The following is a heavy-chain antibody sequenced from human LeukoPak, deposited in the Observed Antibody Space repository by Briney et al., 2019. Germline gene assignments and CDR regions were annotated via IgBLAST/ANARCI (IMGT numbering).Heavy chain of an antibody. CDR1: GYIFTNYG. J-gene: IGHJ5*02. V-gene: IGHV1-18*01. D-gene: IGHD2-15*01. Sequence: ASVKVSCKASGYIFTNYGISWVRQAPGQGLEWMGWISAYNGNTKYAQKFQGRVTMTTDIPTTTAYMELRSLRSDDTAIYYCVRDKCSGITCYSLDPWGQGTLVTVSS. CDR2: ISAYNGNT. CDR3: VRDKCSGITCYSLDP.